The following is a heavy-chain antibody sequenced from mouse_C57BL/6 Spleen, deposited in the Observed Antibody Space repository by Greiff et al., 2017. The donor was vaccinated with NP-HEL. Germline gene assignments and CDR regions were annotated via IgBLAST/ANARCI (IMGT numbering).Heavy chain of an antibody. V-gene: IGHV1-82*01. Sequence: QVQLQQPGTELVKPGASVKLSCKASGYTFTSYWMHWVKQRPGKGLEWIGRIYPGDGDTNYNGKFKGKATLTADKSSSTAYMQLSSLTSEDSAVYFCARSEDGNYNYAMDYWGQGTSVTVSS. CDR3: ARSEDGNYNYAMDY. D-gene: IGHD2-1*01. CDR1: GYTFTSYW. J-gene: IGHJ4*01. CDR2: IYPGDGDT.